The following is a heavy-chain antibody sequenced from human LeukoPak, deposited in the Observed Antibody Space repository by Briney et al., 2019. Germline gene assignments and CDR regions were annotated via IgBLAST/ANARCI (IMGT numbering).Heavy chain of an antibody. Sequence: SVKVSCKASGGTFSIYAISWVRQAPGQGLEWMGRIIPILGIANYAQKFQGRVTITADKSTSTAYMELSSLRSEDTAVYYCARDTPITVVRGVPFDYWGQGTLVTVSS. CDR1: GGTFSIYA. D-gene: IGHD3-10*01. J-gene: IGHJ4*02. V-gene: IGHV1-69*10. CDR3: ARDTPITVVRGVPFDY. CDR2: IIPILGIA.